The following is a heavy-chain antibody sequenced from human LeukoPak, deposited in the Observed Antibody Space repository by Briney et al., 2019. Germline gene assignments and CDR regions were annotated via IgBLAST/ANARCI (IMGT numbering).Heavy chain of an antibody. CDR1: GFTFSSYG. V-gene: IGHV3-30*18. Sequence: GGSLRLSCAASGFTFSSYGMHWVRQAPGKGLEWVAVISSDGSNKYHADSVKGRFTISRDKSKNTLFPQMNSLRVEDTAVYYCAKGSESGWYFSDYWGQGTLVTVSS. CDR2: ISSDGSNK. J-gene: IGHJ4*02. CDR3: AKGSESGWYFSDY. D-gene: IGHD6-19*01.